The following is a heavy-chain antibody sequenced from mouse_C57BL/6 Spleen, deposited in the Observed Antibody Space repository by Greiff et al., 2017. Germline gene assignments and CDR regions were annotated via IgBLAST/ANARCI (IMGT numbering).Heavy chain of an antibody. V-gene: IGHV1-64*01. CDR3: GRNGGDCVGYVDV. D-gene: IGHD1-1*02. CDR2: IHPNSGST. CDR1: GYTFTSYW. Sequence: QVQLQQPGAELVKPGASVKLSCKASGYTFTSYWMHWVKQRPGQGLEWIGMIHPNSGSTNYNEKFKGKATLTVDKSSSTAYMQLSSLTSEDSAVYYCGRNGGDCVGYVDVWGTGAGVSVSS. J-gene: IGHJ1*03.